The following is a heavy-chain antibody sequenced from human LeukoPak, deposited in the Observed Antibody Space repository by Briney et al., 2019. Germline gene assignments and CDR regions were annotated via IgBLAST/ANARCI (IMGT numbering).Heavy chain of an antibody. CDR2: IKPDGSEK. CDR3: ARERMYSGSGSTYPYYDY. J-gene: IGHJ4*02. V-gene: IGHV3-7*01. D-gene: IGHD3-10*01. CDR1: GFIFSSYS. Sequence: GGSLRLSCAASGFIFSSYSMNWVRQAPGKGREWVANIKPDGSEKYFMDSVKGRFTISRDNAKNALYLEMNSLRAEDTAEYFCARERMYSGSGSTYPYYDYWGQGTLVTVSS.